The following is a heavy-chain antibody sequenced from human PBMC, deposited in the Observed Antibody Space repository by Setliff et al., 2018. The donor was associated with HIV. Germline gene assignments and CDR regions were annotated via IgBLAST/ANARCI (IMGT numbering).Heavy chain of an antibody. D-gene: IGHD3-22*01. Sequence: PGGSLRLSCSASGFTFSAYAMAWVRQAPGKGLEWVSTIGAVGSPTFYAESVKGRFTISRDSSKNTLYLQMNSLRAEDTAVYYCAKDVYVAKYYYGSSGYSGSYYFDYWGQGTLVTVSS. J-gene: IGHJ4*02. CDR3: AKDVYVAKYYYGSSGYSGSYYFDY. V-gene: IGHV3-23*01. CDR1: GFTFSAYA. CDR2: IGAVGSPT.